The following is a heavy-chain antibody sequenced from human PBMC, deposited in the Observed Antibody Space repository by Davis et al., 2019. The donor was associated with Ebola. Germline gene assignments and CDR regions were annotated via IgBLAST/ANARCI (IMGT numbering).Heavy chain of an antibody. V-gene: IGHV4-30-4*01. CDR1: RGSITNDNYY. CDR3: ARDRY. Sequence: MPSETLSLTCTVSRGSITNDNYYWSWIRQPPGKGLEWVGYIYHGGITYYNPSLKNRLNISVDTSKNDFSLRLTSVTAADTAVYYCARDRYWGQGTLVTVSS. CDR2: IYHGGIT. J-gene: IGHJ4*02.